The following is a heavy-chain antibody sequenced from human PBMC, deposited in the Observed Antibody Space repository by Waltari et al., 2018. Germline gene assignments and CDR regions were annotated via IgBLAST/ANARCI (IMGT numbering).Heavy chain of an antibody. Sequence: QVQLQESGPGLVKPSQTLSLTCTVSGGSISSGSYYWSWIRQPAGKGLEWIGYIYTSGSTNYNPALKSRVTISVDTSKNQFSLKLSSVTAADTAVYYCASGGSGWLFDYWGQGTLVTVSS. CDR2: IYTSGST. J-gene: IGHJ4*02. CDR1: GGSISSGSYY. V-gene: IGHV4-61*09. D-gene: IGHD6-19*01. CDR3: ASGGSGWLFDY.